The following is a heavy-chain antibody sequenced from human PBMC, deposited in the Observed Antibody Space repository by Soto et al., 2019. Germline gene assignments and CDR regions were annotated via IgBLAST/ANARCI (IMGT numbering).Heavy chain of an antibody. CDR1: GYTFTSYD. J-gene: IGHJ3*02. CDR2: MNPNSGNT. V-gene: IGHV1-8*01. Sequence: ASVKVSCKASGYTFTSYDINWVRQATGQGLEWMGWMNPNSGNTGYAQKFQGRVTMTRNTSISTAYMELSSLRSEDTAVYYCASHCSSTSCYALDAFDIWGQGTMVTVSS. CDR3: ASHCSSTSCYALDAFDI. D-gene: IGHD2-2*01.